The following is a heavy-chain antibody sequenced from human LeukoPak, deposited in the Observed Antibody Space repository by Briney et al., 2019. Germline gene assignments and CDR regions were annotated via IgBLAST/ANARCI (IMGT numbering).Heavy chain of an antibody. Sequence: GRSLRLSCAASGFTFGSYGMNWVRQDPGKGLEWVAVIRYDGSEQYYADSVKGRFTISRDNSRNTVSLQMNSLRAEDTAVYYCVRITGWSNFDYWGQGTLVTVSS. D-gene: IGHD6-19*01. V-gene: IGHV3-33*01. CDR3: VRITGWSNFDY. CDR1: GFTFGSYG. CDR2: IRYDGSEQ. J-gene: IGHJ4*02.